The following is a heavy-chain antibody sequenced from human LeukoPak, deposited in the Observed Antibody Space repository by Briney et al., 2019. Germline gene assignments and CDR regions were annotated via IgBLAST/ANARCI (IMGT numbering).Heavy chain of an antibody. CDR3: ARGTLYYYDSSGYRADDAFDI. J-gene: IGHJ3*02. V-gene: IGHV5-51*01. CDR2: IYPGDSDT. D-gene: IGHD3-22*01. CDR1: GYSFTSYW. Sequence: LGESLKISCKGSGYSFTSYWIGWVRQMPGKGLEWMGIIYPGDSDTRYSPSFQGQVTISADKSISTAYLQWSSLKASDTAMYYCARGTLYYYDSSGYRADDAFDIWGQGTMVTVSS.